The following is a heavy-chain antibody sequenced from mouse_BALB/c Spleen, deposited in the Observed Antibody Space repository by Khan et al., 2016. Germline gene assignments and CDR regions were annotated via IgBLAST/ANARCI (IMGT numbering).Heavy chain of an antibody. Sequence: VQLQESGAELMKPGASVKISCKATGYTFSSYWLEWVKERPGHGLEWIGEILPGSGSTNYHEKFKGKATFTAATSSNTAYMQLSSLTSEDSAVYYCARGVYWGQGTLVTVSA. CDR2: ILPGSGST. V-gene: IGHV1-9*01. CDR1: GYTFSSYW. J-gene: IGHJ3*01. CDR3: ARGVY.